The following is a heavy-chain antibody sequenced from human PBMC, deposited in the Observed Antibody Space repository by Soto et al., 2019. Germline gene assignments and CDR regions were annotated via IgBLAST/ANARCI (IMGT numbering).Heavy chain of an antibody. CDR3: ARRGHTAAFRYFDY. J-gene: IGHJ4*02. Sequence: GSGPTLVNPTETLTLTCTVSGFSLSDSRMGVSWIRQPPGKALEWLALIYWNDIKHYNPSLSGRLTITKDTSRNQVVLMVTDLDPVDTATYYCARRGHTAAFRYFDYWGQGALVTVSS. V-gene: IGHV2-5*01. D-gene: IGHD2-21*02. CDR2: IYWNDIK. CDR1: GFSLSDSRMG.